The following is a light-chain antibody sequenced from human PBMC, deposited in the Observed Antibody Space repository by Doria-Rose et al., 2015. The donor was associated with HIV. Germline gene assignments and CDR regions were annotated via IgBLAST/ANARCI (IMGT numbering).Light chain of an antibody. CDR2: GKY. V-gene: IGLV3-19*01. CDR3: NSRDSSGNHVV. Sequence: SSELSQEPAVSVALGQPVRITCQGDSLRSYYASWYQQKPGQAPVVVIYGKYNLSSGIPDRFSGSSSGNTASLTITGAQAEDEADYYCNSRDSSGNHVVFGGGTKLTVL. CDR1: SLRSYY. J-gene: IGLJ2*01.